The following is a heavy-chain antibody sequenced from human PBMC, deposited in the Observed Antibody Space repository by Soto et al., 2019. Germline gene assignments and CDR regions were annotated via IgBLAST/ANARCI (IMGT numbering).Heavy chain of an antibody. CDR1: GYTFTSYG. D-gene: IGHD1-1*01. V-gene: IGHV1-18*01. J-gene: IGHJ4*02. CDR2: ISGYNGNT. Sequence: QVQLVQSGAEVKKPGASVKVSCKTSGYTFTSYGVAWVRQAPGQGLEWMGWISGYNGNTNYAQKFQGRVTMTTDTSPSTAYMELRSLRSDDTAVYYCARDPTGHFIEYWGQGTLVTVSS. CDR3: ARDPTGHFIEY.